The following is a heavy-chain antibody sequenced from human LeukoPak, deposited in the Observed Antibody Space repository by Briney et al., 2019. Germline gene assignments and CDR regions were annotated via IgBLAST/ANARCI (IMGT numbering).Heavy chain of an antibody. V-gene: IGHV3-7*01. CDR3: ARVSGSYFFGDYYFDY. D-gene: IGHD1-26*01. CDR1: GFTFSSYW. J-gene: IGHJ4*02. CDR2: IKQDGSEK. Sequence: GGSLRLSCAASGFTFSSYWMSWVRQAPGKGLEWVANIKQDGSEKYYVDSVKGRFTISRDNAKNSLYLQMNSLRAEDTAVYYCARVSGSYFFGDYYFDYWGQGTLVTVSS.